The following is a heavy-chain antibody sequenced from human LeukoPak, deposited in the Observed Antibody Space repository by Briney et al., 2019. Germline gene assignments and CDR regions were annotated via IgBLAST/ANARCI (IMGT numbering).Heavy chain of an antibody. CDR3: ARGSSLIWFDP. V-gene: IGHV1-46*01. CDR1: GYTFTNNY. J-gene: IGHJ5*02. D-gene: IGHD3-16*01. CDR2: INPSGDNT. Sequence: ASVKVSCKASGYTFTNNYMHWVRQAPGQGLEWMGIINPSGDNTWYAQKFQGRVTLTRDMATSTDYMEVSSLRSEDTAVYYCARGSSLIWFDPWGQGTLVTVSS.